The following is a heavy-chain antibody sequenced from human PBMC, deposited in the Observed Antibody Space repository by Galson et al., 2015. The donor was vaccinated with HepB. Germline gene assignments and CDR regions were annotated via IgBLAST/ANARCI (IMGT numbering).Heavy chain of an antibody. V-gene: IGHV3-7*01. CDR3: ARVPPGYCSGGSCYYYYYMDV. D-gene: IGHD2-15*01. J-gene: IGHJ6*03. Sequence: SLRLSCAASGFTFSSYGMHWVRQAPGKGLEWVANIKQDGSEKYYVDSVKSRFTISRDNAKNSLYLQMNSLRAEDTAVYYCARVPPGYCSGGSCYYYYYMDVWGKGTTVTVSS. CDR1: GFTFSSYG. CDR2: IKQDGSEK.